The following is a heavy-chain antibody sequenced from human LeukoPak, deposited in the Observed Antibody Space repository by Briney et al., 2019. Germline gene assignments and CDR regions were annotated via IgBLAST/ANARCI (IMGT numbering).Heavy chain of an antibody. CDR2: IRYDGSNK. CDR1: GFTFSSYG. J-gene: IGHJ4*02. Sequence: GGSLRLSCAASGFTFSSYGMHWVRQAPGMGLEWVAFIRYDGSNKYYADSVKGRFTISRDNSKNTLYLQMNSLRAEDTAVYYCAKDGRPDCSSTSCYWGYFDYWGQGTLVTVSS. CDR3: AKDGRPDCSSTSCYWGYFDY. D-gene: IGHD2-2*01. V-gene: IGHV3-30*02.